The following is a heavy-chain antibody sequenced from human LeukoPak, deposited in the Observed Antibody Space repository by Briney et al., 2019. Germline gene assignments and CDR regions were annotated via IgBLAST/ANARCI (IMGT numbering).Heavy chain of an antibody. CDR1: GFAFSGYS. Sequence: GGSLRLSCAVSGFAFSGYSMSWVRQAPGKGLEWVAKMNEYGSEIFYLDSVKGRFTISRDNAKNSLYLQMNSLRAEDTAVYYCARPRGCGSSRCNNFDYWGQGTLVTVSS. J-gene: IGHJ4*02. D-gene: IGHD2-2*01. V-gene: IGHV3-7*01. CDR2: MNEYGSEI. CDR3: ARPRGCGSSRCNNFDY.